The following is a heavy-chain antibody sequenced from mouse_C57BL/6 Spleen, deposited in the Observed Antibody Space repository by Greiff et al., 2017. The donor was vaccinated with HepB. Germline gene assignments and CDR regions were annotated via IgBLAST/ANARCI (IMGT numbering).Heavy chain of an antibody. D-gene: IGHD2-5*01. V-gene: IGHV1-81*01. CDR3: ARGATIVTPYYAMDY. J-gene: IGHJ4*01. CDR1: GYTFTSYG. CDR2: IYPRSGNT. Sequence: QVQLQQSGAELARPGASVKLSCKASGYTFTSYGISWVKQRTGQGLEWIGDIYPRSGNTYYNEKFKGNATLTADKSSSTEYMGLSSLTSEDSAVYFWARGATIVTPYYAMDYWGQGTSVTVSS.